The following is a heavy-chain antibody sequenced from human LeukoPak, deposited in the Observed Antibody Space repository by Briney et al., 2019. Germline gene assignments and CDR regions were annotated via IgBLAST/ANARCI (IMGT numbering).Heavy chain of an antibody. V-gene: IGHV4-39*01. J-gene: IGHJ4*02. CDR3: LSVGGWFGRSGDY. CDR1: GGSISSSSYY. CDR2: IYYSGST. D-gene: IGHD3-10*01. Sequence: SETLSLTCTVSGGSISSSSYYWGWIRQPPGKGLEWIGSIYYSGSTYYNPSLKSRVTISVDTSKNQFSLKLSSVTAADTAVYYCLSVGGWFGRSGDYWGQRTLVTVSS.